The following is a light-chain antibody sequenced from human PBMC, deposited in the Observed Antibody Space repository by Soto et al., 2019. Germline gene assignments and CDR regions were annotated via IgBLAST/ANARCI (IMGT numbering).Light chain of an antibody. V-gene: IGKV1-9*01. CDR2: DAS. CDR3: QQLNKYPVT. J-gene: IGKJ5*01. CDR1: QDIGNY. Sequence: DIQLTQSPSSLSASVGDRVTISCRASQDIGNYLAWYQQKPGEAPKLLIYDASTLQSGVPLRFGGSGSGTDFTLTISSLQPEDFATYYCQQLNKYPVTFGQGTRLEIK.